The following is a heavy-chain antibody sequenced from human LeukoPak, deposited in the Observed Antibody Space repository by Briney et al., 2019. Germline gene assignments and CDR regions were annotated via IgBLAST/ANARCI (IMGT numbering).Heavy chain of an antibody. CDR3: ARGPNWNSSGYYYVS. CDR2: MNPNSGNT. J-gene: IGHJ4*02. CDR1: GYTFTSYD. D-gene: IGHD3-22*01. Sequence: ASVKVSCKASGYTFTSYDINWVRQATGQGLEWMGWMNPNSGNTGYAQKFQGRVTMTRNTSISTAYMELSSPRSEDTAVYYCARGPNWNSSGYYYVSWGQGTLVTVSS. V-gene: IGHV1-8*01.